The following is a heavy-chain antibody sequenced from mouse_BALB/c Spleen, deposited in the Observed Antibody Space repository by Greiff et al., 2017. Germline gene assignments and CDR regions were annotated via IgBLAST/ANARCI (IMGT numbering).Heavy chain of an antibody. CDR3: ARGPLDSSGYHYFDY. CDR1: GYSITSDYA. Sequence: EVQLQESGPGLVKPSQSLSLTCTVTGYSITSDYAWNWIRQFPGNKLEWMGYISYSGSTSYNPSLKSRISITRDTSKNQFFLQLNSVTTEDTATYYCARGPLDSSGYHYFDYWGQGTTLTVSS. CDR2: ISYSGST. J-gene: IGHJ2*01. D-gene: IGHD3-2*01. V-gene: IGHV3-2*02.